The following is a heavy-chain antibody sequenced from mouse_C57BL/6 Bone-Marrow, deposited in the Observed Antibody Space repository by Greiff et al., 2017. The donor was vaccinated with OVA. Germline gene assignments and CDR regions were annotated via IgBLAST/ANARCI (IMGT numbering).Heavy chain of an antibody. D-gene: IGHD3-1*01. V-gene: IGHV1-81*01. CDR2: IYPRSGNT. J-gene: IGHJ4*01. CDR1: GYTFTSYG. CDR3: ARTGHYAMDY. Sequence: QVQLQQSGAELARPGASVKLSCKASGYTFTSYGLSWVKQGTGQGLEWIGEIYPRSGNTYYNEKFKGKATLTADKSSSTAYMELRSLTSEDSAVYFCARTGHYAMDYWGQGTSVTVSS.